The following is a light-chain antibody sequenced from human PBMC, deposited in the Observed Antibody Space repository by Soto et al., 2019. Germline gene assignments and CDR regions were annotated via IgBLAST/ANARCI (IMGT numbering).Light chain of an antibody. Sequence: QSALTQSASVSGSPGQSITISCTGTSSDVGAYNYVSWYQQHPGKAPKLIIYDVSNRPSGVSNRFSGSKSGNTASLTISALHAEDEADYYRSSFTSSSPRVFGTGTKLTVL. J-gene: IGLJ1*01. CDR3: SSFTSSSPRV. V-gene: IGLV2-14*01. CDR2: DVS. CDR1: SSDVGAYNY.